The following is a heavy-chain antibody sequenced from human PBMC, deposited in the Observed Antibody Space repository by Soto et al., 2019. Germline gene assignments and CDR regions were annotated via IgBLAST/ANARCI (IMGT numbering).Heavy chain of an antibody. V-gene: IGHV4-30-2*01. CDR1: GDSISSGGYS. J-gene: IGHJ3*02. CDR2: IYHSGSA. CDR3: ARKSRNAFDI. Sequence: QLQLQESGSGLVKPSQTLSLTCTVSGDSISSGGYSWSWIRQPSGKGLEWIGYIYHSGSAYYNASLKSRVTISVDRSKNQFSLTLSSVTAADTAVYYCARKSRNAFDIWGQGTMVTVSS.